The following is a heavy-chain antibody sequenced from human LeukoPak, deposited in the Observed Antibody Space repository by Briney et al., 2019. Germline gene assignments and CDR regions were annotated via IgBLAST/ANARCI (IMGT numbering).Heavy chain of an antibody. Sequence: GGSLRLSCAASGFTFSSYTMNWVRQAPGKGLEWVSSISSSSSYIYYADSVKGRFTISRDNAKNSLYLQMNSLRAEDTAVYYCARDGSGWYHAFDIWGQGTMVTVSS. V-gene: IGHV3-21*01. CDR1: GFTFSSYT. CDR3: ARDGSGWYHAFDI. J-gene: IGHJ3*02. D-gene: IGHD6-19*01. CDR2: ISSSSSYI.